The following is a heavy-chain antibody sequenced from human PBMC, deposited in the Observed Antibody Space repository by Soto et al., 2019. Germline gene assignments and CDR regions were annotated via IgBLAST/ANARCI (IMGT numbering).Heavy chain of an antibody. CDR3: ATVGNWNFYYYYYGMDV. J-gene: IGHJ6*02. D-gene: IGHD1-7*01. CDR1: GYTLTELS. CDR2: FDPEDGET. V-gene: IGHV1-24*01. Sequence: ASVKVSCKVSGYTLTELSMHWVREAPVKGLEWMGGFDPEDGETIYAQKFQGRVTMTEDTSTDTAYMELSSLRSEDTAVYYCATVGNWNFYYYYYGMDVWGQGTTVTVSS.